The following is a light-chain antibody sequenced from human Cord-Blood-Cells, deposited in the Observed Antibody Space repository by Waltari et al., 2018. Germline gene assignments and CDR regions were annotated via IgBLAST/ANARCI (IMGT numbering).Light chain of an antibody. CDR2: DAS. V-gene: IGKV1-33*01. Sequence: DIQMTQSPSSLSASVGDRVTSTCQASQDISNYLNWYQQKPGKAPKLLIYDASNLETGVPSRFSGSGSCTDFTFTISSLQPEDIATYYCQQYDNLPLTFCGGTKVQIK. J-gene: IGKJ4*01. CDR3: QQYDNLPLT. CDR1: QDISNY.